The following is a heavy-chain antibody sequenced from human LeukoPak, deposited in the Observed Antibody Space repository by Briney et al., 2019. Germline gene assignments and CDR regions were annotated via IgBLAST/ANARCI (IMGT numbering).Heavy chain of an antibody. CDR2: MNPNSGNT. V-gene: IGHV1-8*01. CDR3: ARRPRTFIQLWYYFDY. D-gene: IGHD5-18*01. J-gene: IGHJ4*02. Sequence: ASVKVSCKASGYTFTSYDINWVRQATGQGLEWMGWMNPNSGNTGYAQKFQGRVTMTRNTSISTAYMELSSVTAADTAVYYCARRPRTFIQLWYYFDYWGQGTLVTVSS. CDR1: GYTFTSYD.